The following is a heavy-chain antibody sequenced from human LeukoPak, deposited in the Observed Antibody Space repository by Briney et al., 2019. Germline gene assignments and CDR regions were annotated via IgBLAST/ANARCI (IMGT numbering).Heavy chain of an antibody. CDR3: AARRYDFWSGSYYFDY. CDR2: IYPGDSDT. J-gene: IGHJ4*02. D-gene: IGHD3-3*01. CDR1: GYSFTSYW. Sequence: GESLKISCRGSGYSFTSYWIGWVRQMPGKGLEWMGIIYPGDSDTRYSPSFQGQVTISADKSISTAYLQWSSLKASDTAMYYCAARRYDFWSGSYYFDYWGQGTLVTVSS. V-gene: IGHV5-51*01.